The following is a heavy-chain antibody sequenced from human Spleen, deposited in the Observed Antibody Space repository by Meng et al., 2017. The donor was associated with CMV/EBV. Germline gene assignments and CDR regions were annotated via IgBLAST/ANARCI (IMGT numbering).Heavy chain of an antibody. CDR1: GGSISSSSYY. CDR2: IYYSGSP. CDR3: ARMGATSGNQDY. Sequence: SETLSLTCTVSGGSISSSSYYWGWIRQPPGKGLEWIGNIYYSGSPYYNPSLKSRVTISVDKSKNQFSLTLSSVTAADTAVYYCARMGATSGNQDYWGQGTLVTVSS. V-gene: IGHV4-39*07. D-gene: IGHD1-26*01. J-gene: IGHJ4*02.